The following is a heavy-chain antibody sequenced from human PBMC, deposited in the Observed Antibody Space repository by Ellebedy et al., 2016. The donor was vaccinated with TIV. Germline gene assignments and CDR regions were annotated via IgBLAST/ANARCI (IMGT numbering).Heavy chain of an antibody. CDR2: IYSGGST. CDR3: ARGRIQLWSPFDC. Sequence: GESLKISCAASGFTVSSNYMSWVRQAPGKGLEWVSVIYSGGSTYYADSVKGRFTISRDNSKNTLYLQINSLRAEDTAVYYCARGRIQLWSPFDCWGQGTLVTVSS. J-gene: IGHJ4*02. V-gene: IGHV3-53*01. D-gene: IGHD5-18*01. CDR1: GFTVSSNY.